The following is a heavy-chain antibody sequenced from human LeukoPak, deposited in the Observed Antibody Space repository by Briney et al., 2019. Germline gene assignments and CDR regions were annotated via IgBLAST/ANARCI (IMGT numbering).Heavy chain of an antibody. CDR2: ISSSGSTV. V-gene: IGHV3-48*03. CDR3: ARVPNRKLWFGELFPSYFDY. Sequence: GGSLRLSCAASGFTFSSYEMNWVRQAPGKGLEWVSYISSSGSTVYYADSVKGRFTISRDNAKNSLYLQMNSLRAEDTAVYYCARVPNRKLWFGELFPSYFDYWGQGTLVTVSS. D-gene: IGHD3-10*01. CDR1: GFTFSSYE. J-gene: IGHJ4*02.